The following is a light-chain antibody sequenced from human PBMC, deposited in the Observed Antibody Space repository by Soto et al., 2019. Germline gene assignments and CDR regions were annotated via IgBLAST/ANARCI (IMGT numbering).Light chain of an antibody. CDR1: SSDVGGYNY. Sequence: QSVLTQPPSASGSPGQSVTISCTGTSSDVGGYNYVSWYQQHPGKAPKLMIYEVSKRPSGVPDRFSGSKSGNTASLTVSGLQAEDEADYYCSSYAGSNNVVFGGGPKLTVL. V-gene: IGLV2-8*01. CDR2: EVS. CDR3: SSYAGSNNVV. J-gene: IGLJ2*01.